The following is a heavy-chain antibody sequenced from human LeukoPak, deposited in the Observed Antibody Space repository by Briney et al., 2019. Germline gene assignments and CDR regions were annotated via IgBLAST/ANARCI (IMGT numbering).Heavy chain of an antibody. V-gene: IGHV3-23*01. D-gene: IGHD3-22*01. Sequence: GGSLRLSCAASGFTFSSYAMSWVRQAPGKGLEWVSAISGSGGSTYYADSVKGRFTISRDNSKNTLYLQMNSLRAEDTAVYYCAKAQVVVKYPPLTTSFDYWGQGTLVTVSS. CDR3: AKAQVVVKYPPLTTSFDY. CDR1: GFTFSSYA. CDR2: ISGSGGST. J-gene: IGHJ4*02.